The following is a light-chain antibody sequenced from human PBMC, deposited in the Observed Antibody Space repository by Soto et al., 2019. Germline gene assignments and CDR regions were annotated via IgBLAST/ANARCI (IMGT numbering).Light chain of an antibody. Sequence: QSVLTQPPSVSGAPGQRVTISCTGSSFNIWAGYDVHWYQQLPGTAPKLLIYNNINRPSGVPDRFSGSKSGTSASLAITGLQPEDEADYYCQSYDTMLSGPGVFGGGTQLTVL. CDR1: SFNIWAGYD. J-gene: IGLJ2*01. V-gene: IGLV1-40*01. CDR2: NNI. CDR3: QSYDTMLSGPGV.